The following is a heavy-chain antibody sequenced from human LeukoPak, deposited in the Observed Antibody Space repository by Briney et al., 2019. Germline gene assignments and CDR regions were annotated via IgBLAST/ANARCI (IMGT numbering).Heavy chain of an antibody. V-gene: IGHV4-39*01. CDR3: ARVGRGTIFGVVRPRYYFDY. CDR2: IYYSGST. J-gene: IGHJ4*02. Sequence: SETQSLTCTVSGGSISSSSYYWGWIRQPPGKGLEWIGSIYYSGSTYYNPSLKSRVTISVDTSKNQFSLKLSSVTAADTAVYYCARVGRGTIFGVVRPRYYFDYWGQGTLVTVSS. D-gene: IGHD3-3*01. CDR1: GGSISSSSYY.